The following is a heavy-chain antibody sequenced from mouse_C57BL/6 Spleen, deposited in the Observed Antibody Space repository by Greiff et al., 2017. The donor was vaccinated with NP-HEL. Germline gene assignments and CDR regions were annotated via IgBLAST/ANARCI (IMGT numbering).Heavy chain of an antibody. CDR3: ARYYSGDDAYWYFDV. D-gene: IGHD2-2*01. J-gene: IGHJ1*03. CDR1: GYTFTSYW. CDR2: INPSSGYT. Sequence: VQLQQSGAELVKPGASVKLSCKASGYTFTSYWMHWVKQRPGQGLEWIGHINPSSGYTKYNQKFKDKATLTADKSSSTAYMQLSSLTYEDSAVDDCARYYSGDDAYWYFDVWGTGTTVTVSS. V-gene: IGHV1-7*01.